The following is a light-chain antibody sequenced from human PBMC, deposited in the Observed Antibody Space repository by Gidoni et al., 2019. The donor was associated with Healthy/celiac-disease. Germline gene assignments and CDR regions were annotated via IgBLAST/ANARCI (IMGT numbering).Light chain of an antibody. CDR1: SSNIGSNT. Sequence: QSVLTQPPSASGTPGQRVTISCPGSSSNIGSNTVNWYQQLPGTAPKLLIYSNNQRPSGVPDRFSGSKSGTSASLAISGLQSEDEADYYCAVWDDSLNGVVFGGGTKLTVL. J-gene: IGLJ2*01. CDR3: AVWDDSLNGVV. V-gene: IGLV1-44*01. CDR2: SNN.